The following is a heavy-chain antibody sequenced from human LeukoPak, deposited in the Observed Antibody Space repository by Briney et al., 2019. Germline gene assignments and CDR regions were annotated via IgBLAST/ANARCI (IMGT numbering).Heavy chain of an antibody. CDR3: ATLYYYNSSGYYFVGDV. CDR2: IYYSGSS. Sequence: NPSETLSLTCTVSGGSNRNGGYYWSWIRQHPGKGLEWIVYIYYSGSSYYNPSLKSRVTISVDTSKNQFSLKLNSVTAADTAVYFCATLYYYNSSGYYFVGDVWGQGTTVTVSS. V-gene: IGHV4-31*03. CDR1: GGSNRNGGYY. J-gene: IGHJ6*02. D-gene: IGHD3-22*01.